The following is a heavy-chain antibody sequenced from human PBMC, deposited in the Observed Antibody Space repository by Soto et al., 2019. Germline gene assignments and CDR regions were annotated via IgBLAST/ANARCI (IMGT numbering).Heavy chain of an antibody. CDR3: STAAAGHD. V-gene: IGHV3-30*03. Sequence: QVQLVESGGGVVQPGRSLRLSCAASGFTFSSYGMHWVRQAPGKGLEWVAVISYDGSNKYYADSVKGRFTISRDNSKNTLYLQMNSLRAEDTDVYYCSTAAAGHDWGQGTLVTVSS. CDR1: GFTFSSYG. CDR2: ISYDGSNK. D-gene: IGHD6-13*01. J-gene: IGHJ4*02.